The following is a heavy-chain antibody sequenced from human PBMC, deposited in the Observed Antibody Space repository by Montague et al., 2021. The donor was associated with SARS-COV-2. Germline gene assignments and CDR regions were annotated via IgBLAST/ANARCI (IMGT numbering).Heavy chain of an antibody. D-gene: IGHD2-15*01. CDR1: GGSFSGYY. CDR2: ISDSGST. V-gene: IGHV4-59*08. Sequence: SDTLSLTCAVYGGSFSGYYWSWIRQPPGKGLEWIGYISDSGSTNYNPSLTSRVTMSVDTSKNQFSLKVNSVTAADTAVYYCARHYSATLPAVYWGQGTLVTVSS. J-gene: IGHJ4*02. CDR3: ARHYSATLPAVY.